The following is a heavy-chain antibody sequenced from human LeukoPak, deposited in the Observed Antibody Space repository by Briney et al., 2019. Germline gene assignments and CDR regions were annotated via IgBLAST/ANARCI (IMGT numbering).Heavy chain of an antibody. CDR3: AKEIAAIGLPAVDH. CDR2: ISEDGSST. J-gene: IGHJ4*02. D-gene: IGHD6-13*01. V-gene: IGHV3-74*01. CDR1: GFTFSSYW. Sequence: GGSLRLSCEASGFTFSSYWMHWVRQTPGKGLVWVSRISEDGSSTSYADSVKGRFTISRDNSKNTLYLQMDSLGAADTAIYYCAKEIAAIGLPAVDHWGQGTLVTVSS.